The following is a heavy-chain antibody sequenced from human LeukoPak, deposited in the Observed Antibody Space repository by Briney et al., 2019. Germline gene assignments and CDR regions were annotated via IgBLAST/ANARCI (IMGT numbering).Heavy chain of an antibody. CDR1: EFPFNGYW. Sequence: TGGSLRLSCAASEFPFNGYWMSWVRQAPGKRLECVANINQDGTEKYYVDSVRGRFTISRDNAKNSLYLQMNSLRAEDTAVYYCARDPYSGSYGAYYYYYMDVWGKGTTVTISS. J-gene: IGHJ6*03. V-gene: IGHV3-7*01. D-gene: IGHD1-26*01. CDR2: INQDGTEK. CDR3: ARDPYSGSYGAYYYYYMDV.